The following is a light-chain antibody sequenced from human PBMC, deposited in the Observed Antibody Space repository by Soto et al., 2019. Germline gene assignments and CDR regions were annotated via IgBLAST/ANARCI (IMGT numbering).Light chain of an antibody. CDR3: QQSYRTPPT. V-gene: IGKV1-39*01. CDR2: AAS. CDR1: QSIDSY. Sequence: DIQMTQSPSPLSASVGDRVTITCRASQSIDSYLNWYQQKPGKAPKLLIYAASSLQSGVPSRFSGSGSGTDFTLAISSLQAGDFASYYCQQSYRTPPTFGQGTKLEIK. J-gene: IGKJ2*01.